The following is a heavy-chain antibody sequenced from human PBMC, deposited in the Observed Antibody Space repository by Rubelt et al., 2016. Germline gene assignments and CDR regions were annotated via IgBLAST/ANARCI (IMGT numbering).Heavy chain of an antibody. CDR1: GGSIKNTNFY. CDR3: AKDWRGSGAFDI. Sequence: QLQLQESGPGLVRPSETLSLTCTVSGGSIKNTNFYWGWIRQPPGKGLEWIGYIHQSGSTYYNPSLKSRANISMYTSKNQSSLKLSSVTAADTAVYYCAKDWRGSGAFDIWGQGTMVTVSS. J-gene: IGHJ3*02. V-gene: IGHV4-31*03. D-gene: IGHD3-10*01. CDR2: IHQSGST.